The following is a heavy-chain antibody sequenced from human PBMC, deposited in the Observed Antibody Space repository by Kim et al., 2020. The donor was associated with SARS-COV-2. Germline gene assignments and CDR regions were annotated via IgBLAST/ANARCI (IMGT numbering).Heavy chain of an antibody. D-gene: IGHD4-17*01. CDR3: AGYGGNPGLGTYYGMDV. CDR2: ISSSSSYI. J-gene: IGHJ6*02. Sequence: GGSLRLSCAASGFTFSSYSMNWVRQAPGKGLEWVSSISSSSSYIYYADSVKGRFTISRDNAKNSLYLQMNSLRAEDTAVYYCAGYGGNPGLGTYYGMDVWGQGTPVTVSS. CDR1: GFTFSSYS. V-gene: IGHV3-21*01.